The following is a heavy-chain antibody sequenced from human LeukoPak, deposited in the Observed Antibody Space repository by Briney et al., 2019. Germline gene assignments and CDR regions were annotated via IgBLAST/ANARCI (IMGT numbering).Heavy chain of an antibody. J-gene: IGHJ5*02. CDR3: ARVTGDNWFDP. Sequence: ASVKVSCNASGYTFTGYYMHWVRQAPGQGLEWMGWINPNSGGTNYAQKFQGWVTMTRDTSISTAYMELSRLRSDDTAVYYCARVTGDNWFDPWGQGTLVTVSS. CDR1: GYTFTGYY. D-gene: IGHD1-14*01. V-gene: IGHV1-2*04. CDR2: INPNSGGT.